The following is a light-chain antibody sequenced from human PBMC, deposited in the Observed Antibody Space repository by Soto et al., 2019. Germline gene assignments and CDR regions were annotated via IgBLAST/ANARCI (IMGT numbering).Light chain of an antibody. CDR1: QNINTW. Sequence: EIQMTQSPSTLSASVGDRVTITCRASQNINTWLAWLQQQPGKAPKLLIYTASRLESAVPSRFSGSGSGTEFTLTINGLQPDDFATYYCQQYITYPWTFGQGTKVEI. J-gene: IGKJ1*01. CDR2: TAS. V-gene: IGKV1-5*03. CDR3: QQYITYPWT.